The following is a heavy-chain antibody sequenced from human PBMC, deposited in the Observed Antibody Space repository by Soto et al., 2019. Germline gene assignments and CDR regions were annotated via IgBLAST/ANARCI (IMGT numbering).Heavy chain of an antibody. CDR2: TRNKANSYTT. Sequence: GGSLRLSCAASGFTFSDHYMDWVRQAPGKGLEWVGRTRNKANSYTTEYAASVKGRFTISRDDSQNSLSLQMNSLKIEDTAVYYCVRGPLGSNAYSYPFNYWGQGTLVTVSS. D-gene: IGHD3-22*01. CDR3: VRGPLGSNAYSYPFNY. CDR1: GFTFSDHY. J-gene: IGHJ4*02. V-gene: IGHV3-72*01.